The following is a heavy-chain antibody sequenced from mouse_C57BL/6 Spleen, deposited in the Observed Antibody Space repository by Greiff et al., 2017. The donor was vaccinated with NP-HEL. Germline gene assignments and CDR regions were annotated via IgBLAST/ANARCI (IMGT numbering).Heavy chain of an antibody. CDR2: IYPSDSGT. J-gene: IGHJ1*03. CDR1: GYTFTSYW. CDR3: ARGGDYGDWYFDV. D-gene: IGHD2-4*01. V-gene: IGHV1-61*01. Sequence: VQLQQPGAELVRPGSSVKLSCKASGYTFTSYWMDWVKQRPGQGLEWIGNIYPSDSGTHYNQKFKDKATLTVDKSSSTAYMQLSSLTSEDSAVYYCARGGDYGDWYFDVWGTGTTVTVSS.